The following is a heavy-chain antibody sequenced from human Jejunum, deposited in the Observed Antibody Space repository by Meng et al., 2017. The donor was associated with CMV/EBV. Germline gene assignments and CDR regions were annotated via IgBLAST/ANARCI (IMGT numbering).Heavy chain of an antibody. CDR3: TKRVAEGYFYGMDV. V-gene: IGHV3-30*02. CDR2: IRYGGSNK. CDR1: GFTFSCFG. Sequence: SGFTFSCFGRQWARQGPGEGLEWVAFIRYGGSNKYYADSVKDRFTVSRDNSHNTLHLQMNSLRAEDTAVYYCTKRVAEGYFYGMDVWGQGATVTVSS. J-gene: IGHJ6*02.